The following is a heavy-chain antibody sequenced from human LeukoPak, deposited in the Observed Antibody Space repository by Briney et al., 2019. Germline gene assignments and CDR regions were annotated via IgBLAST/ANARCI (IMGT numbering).Heavy chain of an antibody. CDR1: GFTFSNYD. Sequence: GGSLRLSCAASGFTFSNYDMHWVRQAPGKGLEWVAIISYDGSNKYYADSVKGRFTISRDNSKNTLYLQVNSLRAEDTAVYYCAKDFGGSYCSGGSCSYDYWGQGTLVTVSS. CDR2: ISYDGSNK. CDR3: AKDFGGSYCSGGSCSYDY. D-gene: IGHD2-15*01. J-gene: IGHJ4*02. V-gene: IGHV3-30*18.